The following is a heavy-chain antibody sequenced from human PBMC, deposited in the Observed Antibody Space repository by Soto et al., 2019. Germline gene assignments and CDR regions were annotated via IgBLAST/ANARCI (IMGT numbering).Heavy chain of an antibody. D-gene: IGHD2-21*02. Sequence: PSETLSFTCTVSGGSISSGCYYWSWIRQQPGKGLEWIGYIYYSWSTDYNPSLKSRVTIAVETSKNQFSRKLSPVTAADTAVYYCARGLEYGGNSQLGHDAFDIWGQGTMVTLSS. CDR3: ARGLEYGGNSQLGHDAFDI. J-gene: IGHJ3*02. V-gene: IGHV4-31*03. CDR2: IYYSWST. CDR1: GGSISSGCYY.